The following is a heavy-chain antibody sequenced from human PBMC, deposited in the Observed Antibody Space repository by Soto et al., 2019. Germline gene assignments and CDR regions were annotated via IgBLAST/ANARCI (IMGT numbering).Heavy chain of an antibody. CDR2: ISSSSSYI. CDR3: ARDIVGATAFDY. V-gene: IGHV3-21*01. J-gene: IGHJ4*02. D-gene: IGHD1-26*01. CDR1: GFTFSSYS. Sequence: SLRLSCAASGFTFSSYSMNWVRQAPGKGLEWVSSISSSSSYIYYADSVKGRFTISRDNAKNSLYLQMNSLRAEDTAVYYCARDIVGATAFDYWGQGTLVTVSS.